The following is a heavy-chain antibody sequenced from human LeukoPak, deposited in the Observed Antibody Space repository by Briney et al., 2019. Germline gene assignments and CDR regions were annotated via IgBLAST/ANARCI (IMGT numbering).Heavy chain of an antibody. J-gene: IGHJ5*02. CDR3: AKDGSSNWYGWFDP. V-gene: IGHV3-23*01. Sequence: GGSLRLSCAASGFTFSSYAMSWVRQTPGKGLEWVSAISGSGGSTYYADSVKGRFTISRDKSKNTLYLRMNSLRAEDTAIYYCAKDGSSNWYGWFDPWGQGTLVTVSS. D-gene: IGHD6-13*01. CDR2: ISGSGGST. CDR1: GFTFSSYA.